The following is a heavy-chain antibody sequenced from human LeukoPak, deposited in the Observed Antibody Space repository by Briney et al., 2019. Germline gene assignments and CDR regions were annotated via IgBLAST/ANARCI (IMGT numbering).Heavy chain of an antibody. V-gene: IGHV1-2*02. Sequence: GESLKISCKASGYTFTGYYMHWARQAPGQGLEWMGWINPNSGGTNYAQKFQGRVTMTRDTSISTAYMELSRLRSDDTAVYYCARDVALRMVDYWGQGTLVTVSS. CDR1: GYTFTGYY. CDR3: ARDVALRMVDY. CDR2: INPNSGGT. D-gene: IGHD2-15*01. J-gene: IGHJ4*02.